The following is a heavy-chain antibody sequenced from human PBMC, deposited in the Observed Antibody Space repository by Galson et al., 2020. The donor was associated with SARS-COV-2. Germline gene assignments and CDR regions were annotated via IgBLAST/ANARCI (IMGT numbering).Heavy chain of an antibody. Sequence: SETLSLTCTVSGGSISSYYWSWIRQPPGKGLEWIGYIYYSGSTNYNPSLKSRVTISVDTSKNQFSLKLSSVTAAYTAVYYCARVGCSSTSCYQFDYWGQGTLVTISS. V-gene: IGHV4-59*01. CDR3: ARVGCSSTSCYQFDY. J-gene: IGHJ4*02. CDR2: IYYSGST. CDR1: GGSISSYY. D-gene: IGHD2-2*01.